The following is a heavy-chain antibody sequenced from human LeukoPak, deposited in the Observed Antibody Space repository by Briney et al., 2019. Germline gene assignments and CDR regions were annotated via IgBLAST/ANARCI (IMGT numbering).Heavy chain of an antibody. CDR3: ARDRVWTVLY. Sequence: RGSLRLSCAASGFSFSSYWMSWVRQAPGEGLEWVANIKQDGSEKYYVDSVKGRFTISRDNTKNSLYLHMNSLRAEDTATYYCARDRVWTVLYWGQGTLVTVSS. CDR2: IKQDGSEK. D-gene: IGHD6-13*01. CDR1: GFSFSSYW. V-gene: IGHV3-7*01. J-gene: IGHJ4*02.